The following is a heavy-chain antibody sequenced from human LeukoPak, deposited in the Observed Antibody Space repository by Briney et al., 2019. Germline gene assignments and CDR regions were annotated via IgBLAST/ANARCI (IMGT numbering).Heavy chain of an antibody. D-gene: IGHD3-22*01. J-gene: IGHJ4*02. CDR2: IYYSGST. Sequence: SETLSLTCTVSGGSISSGGYYWSWIRQHPGKGLEWIGYIYYSGSTYYNPSLKSRVTISVDTSKNQFSLKLSSVIAAHTAVYYCARGYYDSSGYSDWGQGTLVTVSS. V-gene: IGHV4-31*03. CDR3: ARGYYDSSGYSD. CDR1: GGSISSGGYY.